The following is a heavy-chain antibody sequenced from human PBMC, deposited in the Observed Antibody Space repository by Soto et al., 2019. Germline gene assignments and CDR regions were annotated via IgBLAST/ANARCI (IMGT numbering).Heavy chain of an antibody. J-gene: IGHJ5*02. V-gene: IGHV3-23*01. D-gene: IGHD4-17*01. CDR3: AKLYYDYVDYGLDWFDP. CDR2: ISGSGGST. CDR1: GFTFSSYA. Sequence: GASLRLSYAASGFTFSSYAMSWVRQAPGKGLEWVSAISGSGGSTYYADSVKGRFTISRDNSKKTLYLQMNSLRAEDTAVYYCAKLYYDYVDYGLDWFDPWGQGTLVTVSS.